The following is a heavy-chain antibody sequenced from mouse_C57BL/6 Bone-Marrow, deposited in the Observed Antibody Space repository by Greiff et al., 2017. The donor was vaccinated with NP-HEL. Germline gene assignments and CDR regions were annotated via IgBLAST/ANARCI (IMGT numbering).Heavy chain of an antibody. J-gene: IGHJ4*01. D-gene: IGHD1-1*01. CDR1: GYTFTDYY. CDR2: IFPGRGST. CDR3: ARGPGTVVAPYYAMDY. V-gene: IGHV1-75*01. Sequence: QVQLQQSGPELVKPGASVKISCKASGYTFTDYYINWVKQRPGQGLEWIGWIFPGRGSTSYNEKFKGKGTLTVDKSSSTAYMLLSSMTSEDSAVYCGARGPGTVVAPYYAMDYWGQGTSGTVS.